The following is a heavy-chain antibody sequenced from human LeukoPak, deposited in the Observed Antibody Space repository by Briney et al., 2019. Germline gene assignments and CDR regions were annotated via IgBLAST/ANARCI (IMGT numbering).Heavy chain of an antibody. V-gene: IGHV3-7*01. J-gene: IGHJ4*02. CDR3: ARDGGVSGYDLLDY. Sequence: GGSLRLSCAASGFTFSNYWMTWVRQAPGKGLEWVAHINQDGSKEYYMDSVKARSTISRDNAKNSLSLQMNSLRAEDTAVYYCARDGGVSGYDLLDYWGQGTLVTVSS. D-gene: IGHD5-12*01. CDR1: GFTFSNYW. CDR2: INQDGSKE.